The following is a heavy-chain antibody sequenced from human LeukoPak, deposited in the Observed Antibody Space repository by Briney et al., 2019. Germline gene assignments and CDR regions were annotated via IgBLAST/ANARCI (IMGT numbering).Heavy chain of an antibody. V-gene: IGHV1-69*05. Sequence: SVKVSFKASGGTFTSYAISWGRQAPGQGVEWMGGIIPIFGTATYAQKFQGRVTITTDESTSTAYMELSSLRSEDTAVYYCASGDILTGGDYWGQGTLVTVSS. CDR2: IIPIFGTA. J-gene: IGHJ4*02. CDR1: GGTFTSYA. CDR3: ASGDILTGGDY. D-gene: IGHD3-9*01.